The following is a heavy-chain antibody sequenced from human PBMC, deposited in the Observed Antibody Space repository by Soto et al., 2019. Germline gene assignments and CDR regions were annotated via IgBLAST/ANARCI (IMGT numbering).Heavy chain of an antibody. CDR3: ARLSSDYGDYYFDY. CDR1: GGSISSSSYY. CDR2: IYYSGST. Sequence: SETLSLTCTVSGGSISSSSYYWGWIRQPPGKGLEWIASIYYSGSTYYNPSLKSRVTISVDTSKNQFSLKLNSVTAADTAVYYCARLSSDYGDYYFDYWGQGTLVTVSS. D-gene: IGHD4-17*01. V-gene: IGHV4-39*01. J-gene: IGHJ4*02.